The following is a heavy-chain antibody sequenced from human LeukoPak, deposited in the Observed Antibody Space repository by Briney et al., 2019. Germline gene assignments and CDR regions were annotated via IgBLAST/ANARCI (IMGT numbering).Heavy chain of an antibody. CDR1: GFTFSSYA. Sequence: GGSLRLSCAASGFTFSSYAMHWVRQAPGEGLGWVAVISYDGSNKYYADSVKGRFTISRDNSKNTLYLQMNSLRAEDTAVYYCARLGHSSGWYYFDYWGQGTLVTVSS. D-gene: IGHD6-19*01. CDR2: ISYDGSNK. CDR3: ARLGHSSGWYYFDY. V-gene: IGHV3-30*04. J-gene: IGHJ4*02.